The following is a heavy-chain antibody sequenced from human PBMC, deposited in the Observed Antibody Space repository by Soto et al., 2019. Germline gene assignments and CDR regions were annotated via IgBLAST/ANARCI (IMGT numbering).Heavy chain of an antibody. D-gene: IGHD6-19*01. J-gene: IGHJ6*04. CDR3: AMLGGWSGGSSGMDV. CDR1: GLIFSDYH. CDR2: IRRKANSYTT. Sequence: EVQLVESGGGLVQPGGSLRLSCAASGLIFSDYHMDWVRQAPGKGLEWVGRIRRKANSYTTEYAASVKGRFTISRDDSKNSLYLQMNSLKSEDTAVYYCAMLGGWSGGSSGMDVWGKGNTVTVSS. V-gene: IGHV3-72*01.